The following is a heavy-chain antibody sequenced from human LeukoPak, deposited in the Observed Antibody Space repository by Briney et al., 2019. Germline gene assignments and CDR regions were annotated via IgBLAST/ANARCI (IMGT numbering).Heavy chain of an antibody. CDR3: ARDRRYCSSTSCPKGNWFDP. CDR2: IIPIFGTA. CDR1: GYTFTSYD. J-gene: IGHJ5*02. V-gene: IGHV1-69*13. Sequence: ASVKVSCKASGYTFTSYDINWVRQATGQGLEWMGGIIPIFGTANYAQKFQGRVTITADESTSTAYLELSSLRSEDTAVYYCARDRRYCSSTSCPKGNWFDPWGQGTLVTVSS. D-gene: IGHD2-2*01.